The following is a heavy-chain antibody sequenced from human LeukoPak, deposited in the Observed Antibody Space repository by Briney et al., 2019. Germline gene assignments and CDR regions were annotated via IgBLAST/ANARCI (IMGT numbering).Heavy chain of an antibody. Sequence: SSETLSLTCTVSGGSISSSSYYWGWIRQPPGKGLEWIGSIYYSGSTYYNPSLKSRVTISVDTSKNQFSLKLSSVTAADTAVYYCARSNAGVAATFLGYWGQGTLVTVSS. J-gene: IGHJ4*02. D-gene: IGHD2-15*01. CDR3: ARSNAGVAATFLGY. CDR1: GGSISSSSYY. CDR2: IYYSGST. V-gene: IGHV4-39*07.